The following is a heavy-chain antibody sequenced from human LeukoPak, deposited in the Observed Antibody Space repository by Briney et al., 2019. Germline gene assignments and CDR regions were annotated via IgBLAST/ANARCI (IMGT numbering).Heavy chain of an antibody. D-gene: IGHD2-21*02. V-gene: IGHV4-39*01. CDR1: GDSISKSSYY. Sequence: SETLSLTCTVSGDSISKSSYYWGFIRQPPGKGLEWIGSIYYSGTTYYSPSLSSRVTISVDTSKNQFSLKLNSMTAADTDVYYCATTYCGGDCYPAWWGQGTLVTVSS. J-gene: IGHJ4*02. CDR2: IYYSGTT. CDR3: ATTYCGGDCYPAW.